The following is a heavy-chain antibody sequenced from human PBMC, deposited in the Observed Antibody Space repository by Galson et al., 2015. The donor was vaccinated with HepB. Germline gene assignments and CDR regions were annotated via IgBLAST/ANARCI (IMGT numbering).Heavy chain of an antibody. CDR3: GKXAILGAIPHYFTY. CDR1: GFTXXXYA. Sequence: SLRLSXAXSGFTXXXYAMTXXRQAXGRGLEXXXXISGXXERTYXXDSVEGRXTTSRDNSKNTLXLQMXXLRVEDTAIYYCGKXAILGAIPHYFTYXGQGT. D-gene: IGHD3-16*01. J-gene: IGHJ4*02. V-gene: IGHV3-23*01. CDR2: ISGXXERT.